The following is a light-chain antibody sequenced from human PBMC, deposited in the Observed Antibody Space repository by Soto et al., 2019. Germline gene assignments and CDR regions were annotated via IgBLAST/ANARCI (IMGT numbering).Light chain of an antibody. V-gene: IGKV3-15*01. Sequence: EIVMTQSPATLSVSPGERVTLSCRASQSVSNNLAWYQQKPGQAPRLLIYGATATATGIPARFSGSGSGTEFTLTISSLQSEDFAVYYCQQHNDWPLTFGGGTTVEIK. J-gene: IGKJ4*01. CDR3: QQHNDWPLT. CDR1: QSVSNN. CDR2: GAT.